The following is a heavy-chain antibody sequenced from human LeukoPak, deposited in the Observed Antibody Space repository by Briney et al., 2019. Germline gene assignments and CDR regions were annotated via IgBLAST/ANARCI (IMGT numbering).Heavy chain of an antibody. CDR3: ARPTQWELLRFDY. D-gene: IGHD1-26*01. V-gene: IGHV1-3*01. Sequence: ASVKVSCKASGYTFNSHPMHWVRQAPGQRLEWMGWINADNGNTRYSQKLQGRVTITRDTSANTAYMELSGLRSDDTAVYYCARPTQWELLRFDYWGQGTLVTVSS. J-gene: IGHJ4*02. CDR1: GYTFNSHP. CDR2: INADNGNT.